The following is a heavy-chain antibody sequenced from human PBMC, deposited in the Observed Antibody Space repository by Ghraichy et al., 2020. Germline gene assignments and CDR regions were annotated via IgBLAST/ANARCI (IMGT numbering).Heavy chain of an antibody. D-gene: IGHD6-19*01. Sequence: GESLNISCAASGFSFINARMIWVRQLPGKGLEWVGRIQNTSNGGTIDYGAAVKGRFTISRDDSEKTFFLQMSNLKPEDTAVYYCTTDWVAGIFLDYWGQGTLVTVSS. CDR3: TTDWVAGIFLDY. CDR2: IQNTSNGGTI. J-gene: IGHJ4*02. V-gene: IGHV3-15*01. CDR1: GFSFINAR.